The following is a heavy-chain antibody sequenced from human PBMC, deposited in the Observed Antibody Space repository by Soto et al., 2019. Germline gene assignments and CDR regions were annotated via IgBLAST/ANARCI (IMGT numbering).Heavy chain of an antibody. Sequence: QLQLQESGSGLVKPSQTLSLTCTVSGGSISSGGYSWNWIRQAPGKGLEWIGYIYHSGYTLYNPSLKGRVTISVDKSKNHFSLNLTSVTAADTAVDYCARYQLEGNWLDPWGQGTLVTVSS. CDR1: GGSISSGGYS. V-gene: IGHV4-30-2*01. CDR2: IYHSGYT. D-gene: IGHD1-1*01. CDR3: ARYQLEGNWLDP. J-gene: IGHJ5*02.